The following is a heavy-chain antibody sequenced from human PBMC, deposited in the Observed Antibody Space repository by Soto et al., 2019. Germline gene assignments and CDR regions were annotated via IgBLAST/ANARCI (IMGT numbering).Heavy chain of an antibody. D-gene: IGHD3-16*01. V-gene: IGHV4-34*01. J-gene: IGHJ6*02. Sequence: PSETLSLTCAVYRGALSGYSWNWIRQPPGKGLEWIGEINYSEDTNPTYNPSLKSRVTISADRTNNQLFLRLASVTAAYAATSYYARDHDYVWGSHWNGLGLWGQGTTVTVSS. CDR2: INYSEDT. CDR3: ARDHDYVWGSHWNGLGL. CDR1: RGALSGYS.